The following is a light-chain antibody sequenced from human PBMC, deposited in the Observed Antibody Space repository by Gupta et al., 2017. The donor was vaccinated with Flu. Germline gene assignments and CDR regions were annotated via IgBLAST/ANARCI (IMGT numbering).Light chain of an antibody. CDR2: KAS. CDR3: QQYNNYPWA. Sequence: IQMTQSPSTLSASVADRVTITCRASQNGNSGLAWYQQKPGKAPKLLIYKASSLQSGVPARFSGSGSGTDFTLTINSLEPDDFATYYCQQYNNYPWAFGQGTKVEIK. V-gene: IGKV1-5*03. CDR1: QNGNSG. J-gene: IGKJ1*01.